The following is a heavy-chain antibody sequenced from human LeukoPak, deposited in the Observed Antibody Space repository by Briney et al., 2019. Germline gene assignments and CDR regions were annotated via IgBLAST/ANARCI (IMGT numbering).Heavy chain of an antibody. CDR3: ARERATLDYYYYMDV. J-gene: IGHJ6*03. CDR2: ISWNSGSI. CDR1: GFPFDDYA. Sequence: GGSLRLSCAASGFPFDDYAMHWVRQAPGKGLEWVSGISWNSGSIGYADSVKGRFTISRDNAKNSLYLQMNSLRAEDTALYYCARERATLDYYYYMDVWGKGTTVTVSS. V-gene: IGHV3-9*01. D-gene: IGHD5-12*01.